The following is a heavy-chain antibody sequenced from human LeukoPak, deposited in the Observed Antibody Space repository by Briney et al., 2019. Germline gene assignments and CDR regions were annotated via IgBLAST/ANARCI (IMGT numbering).Heavy chain of an antibody. Sequence: SGPTLVKPTQTLTLTCTFSGFSLSTSGMCVSWIRQPPGKALEWLARIDWDDDKYYSTSLKTRLTISKDTSKNQVVLTMTNMDPVDTATYYCARIKCSDSSGYTLDYWGQGTLVTVSS. J-gene: IGHJ4*02. CDR2: IDWDDDK. V-gene: IGHV2-70*11. D-gene: IGHD3-22*01. CDR3: ARIKCSDSSGYTLDY. CDR1: GFSLSTSGMC.